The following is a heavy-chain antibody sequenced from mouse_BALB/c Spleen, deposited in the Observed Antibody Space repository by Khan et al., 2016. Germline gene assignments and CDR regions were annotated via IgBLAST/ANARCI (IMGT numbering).Heavy chain of an antibody. V-gene: IGHV3-6*02. CDR1: GYSITSGYY. J-gene: IGHJ1*01. CDR3: ARKNYGRSWYFDV. D-gene: IGHD1-1*01. Sequence: EVQLQESGPGLVKPSQSLSLTCSVTGYSITSGYYWNWILQFPGNKLEWMGYISYDGSNNYNPSLKNRISITRDTSKNQFFLKLNSVTTEDTATYYCARKNYGRSWYFDVWGAGTTVTVSS. CDR2: ISYDGSN.